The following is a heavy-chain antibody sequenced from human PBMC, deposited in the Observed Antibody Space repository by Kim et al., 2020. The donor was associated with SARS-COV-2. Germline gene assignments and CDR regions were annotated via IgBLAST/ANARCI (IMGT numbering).Heavy chain of an antibody. V-gene: IGHV4-39*01. D-gene: IGHD1-26*01. J-gene: IGHJ3*02. Sequence: SDTLSLTCTVSGASISSSNYYWAWVRQPPGQGLEWIGSVYYSGYTYYNPSLESRLTISVDTSRNQFSLHLNAVTAADTAVYYCARPSWELRPFPAFVMWGQGNMVTVSS. CDR2: VYYSGYT. CDR3: ARPSWELRPFPAFVM. CDR1: GASISSSNYY.